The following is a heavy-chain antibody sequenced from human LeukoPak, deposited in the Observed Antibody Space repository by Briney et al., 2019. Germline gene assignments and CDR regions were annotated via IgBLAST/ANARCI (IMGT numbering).Heavy chain of an antibody. CDR1: GGTFSSYA. V-gene: IGHV1-69*13. CDR3: ARADCSGGSCYSSWFDP. CDR2: IIPIFGTA. Sequence: SVKVSCKASGGTFSSYAISWVRQAPGQGLEWMGGIIPIFGTANYAQKFQGRVTITADESTSTAYMELSSPRSEDTAVYYCARADCSGGSCYSSWFDPWGQGTLVTVSS. D-gene: IGHD2-15*01. J-gene: IGHJ5*02.